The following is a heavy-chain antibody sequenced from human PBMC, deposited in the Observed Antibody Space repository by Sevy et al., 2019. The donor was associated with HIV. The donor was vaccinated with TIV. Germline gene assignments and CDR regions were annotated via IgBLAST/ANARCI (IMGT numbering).Heavy chain of an antibody. CDR3: ATVLNPALESMMEVTVRSLKGFDV. V-gene: IGHV3-23*01. CDR2: ISGFGNT. CDR1: GFTFNTHV. D-gene: IGHD3-22*01. J-gene: IGHJ3*01. Sequence: VGSLRLSCVASGFTFNTHVMNWVHQAPGKALEWVSSISGFGNTYYVDSVRGRFTISRDNAKNTLYLQMNSLRADDTAVYYSATVLNPALESMMEVTVRSLKGFDVWGQGTMVTVSS.